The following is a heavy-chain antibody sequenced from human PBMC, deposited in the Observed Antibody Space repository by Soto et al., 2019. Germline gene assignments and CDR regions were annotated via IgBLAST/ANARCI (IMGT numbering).Heavy chain of an antibody. V-gene: IGHV3-9*01. J-gene: IGHJ4*02. D-gene: IGHD3-16*01. CDR2: INWKSDI. Sequence: EVHLVESGGALEQPGRSLRLSCAVSGFTFDDNAMHWVRQAPEKGLEWVSGINWKSDIGYADSVKGRFTISRDNAENSLYLQMNSLRAEDTALYYCAISQDRGGRTTCIYWGQGTQVTVSS. CDR3: AISQDRGGRTTCIY. CDR1: GFTFDDNA.